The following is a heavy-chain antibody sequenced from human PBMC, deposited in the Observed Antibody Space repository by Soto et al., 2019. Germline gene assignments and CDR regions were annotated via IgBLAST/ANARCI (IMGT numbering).Heavy chain of an antibody. CDR3: AREYSSSSSNWFDP. D-gene: IGHD6-6*01. Sequence: QVQLVQSGAEVKKPGASVKVSCKASGYTFTSYDINWVRQATGQGLEWMGWMNPNSGNTGYAHKFQGRVTMTRNISISTAYMELSSLRSEDTAVYYCAREYSSSSSNWFDPWGQGTLVTVSS. J-gene: IGHJ5*02. CDR2: MNPNSGNT. CDR1: GYTFTSYD. V-gene: IGHV1-8*01.